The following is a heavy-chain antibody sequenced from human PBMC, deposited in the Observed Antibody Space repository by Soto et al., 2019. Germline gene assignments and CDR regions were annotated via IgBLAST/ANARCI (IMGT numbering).Heavy chain of an antibody. J-gene: IGHJ5*02. Sequence: PSETLSLTCTVSGGSVSSGSYYWSWIRQPPGKGLEWIGYIYYSGSTNYNPSLKSRVTISVDTSKNQFSLKLSSVTAADTAVYYCARVRFTMVRGVNWFDPWGQGTLVTVSS. D-gene: IGHD3-10*01. V-gene: IGHV4-61*01. CDR1: GGSVSSGSYY. CDR2: IYYSGST. CDR3: ARVRFTMVRGVNWFDP.